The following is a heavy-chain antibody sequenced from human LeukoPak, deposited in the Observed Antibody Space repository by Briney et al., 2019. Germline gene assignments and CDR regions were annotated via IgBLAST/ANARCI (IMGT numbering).Heavy chain of an antibody. D-gene: IGHD6-13*01. CDR2: IYYSGST. Sequence: SETLSLTCTVSGGSISSSSYYWGWIRQPPGKGLEWIGSIYYSGSTYYNPSLKSRVTISVDTSKNQFSLKLSSVTAADTAVYYCARGGIAAARWFDPWGQGTLVTVSS. V-gene: IGHV4-39*07. CDR3: ARGGIAAARWFDP. CDR1: GGSISSSSYY. J-gene: IGHJ5*02.